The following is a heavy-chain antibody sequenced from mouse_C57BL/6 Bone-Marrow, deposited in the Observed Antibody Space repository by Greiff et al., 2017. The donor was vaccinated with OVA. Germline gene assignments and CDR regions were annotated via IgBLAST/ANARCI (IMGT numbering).Heavy chain of an antibody. CDR3: ARYDVGAMDY. V-gene: IGHV7-3*01. CDR2: IRNKANGYTT. CDR1: GFTFTDYY. Sequence: EVMLVESGGGLVQPGGSLSLSCAASGFTFTDYYMSWVRQPPGKALEWLGFIRNKANGYTTEYSASVKGRFTISRDNSQSILYLQMKALRAEDSATDDCARYDVGAMDYWGQGTSVTVSS. J-gene: IGHJ4*01.